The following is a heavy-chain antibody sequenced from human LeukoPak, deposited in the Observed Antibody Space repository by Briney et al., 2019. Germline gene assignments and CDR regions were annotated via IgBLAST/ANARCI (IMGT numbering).Heavy chain of an antibody. CDR3: ARDYGDSYYYYGMDV. Sequence: SETLSLTWTVSGGSISSGDYYWSWIRQPPGKGLEWIGYIYYSGSTYYNPSLKSRVTISVDTSKNQFSLKLSSVTAADTAVYYCARDYGDSYYYYGMDVWGQGTTVTVSS. J-gene: IGHJ6*02. D-gene: IGHD4-17*01. CDR1: GGSISSGDYY. CDR2: IYYSGST. V-gene: IGHV4-30-4*01.